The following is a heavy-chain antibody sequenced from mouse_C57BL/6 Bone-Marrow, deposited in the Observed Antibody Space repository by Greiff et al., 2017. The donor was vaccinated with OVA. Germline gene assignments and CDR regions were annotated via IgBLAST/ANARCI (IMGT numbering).Heavy chain of an antibody. D-gene: IGHD2-2*01. V-gene: IGHV14-2*01. Sequence: EVQLQESGAELVKPGASVKLSCTASGFNIKDYYMHWVKQRTEQGLEWIGRIDPEDGETTYAPKFPGKATITADTSYNTAYLQLSSLTSEDTAVYYGASGSTGYYYAMDYWGQGTSVTVSS. CDR1: GFNIKDYY. J-gene: IGHJ4*01. CDR2: IDPEDGET. CDR3: ASGSTGYYYAMDY.